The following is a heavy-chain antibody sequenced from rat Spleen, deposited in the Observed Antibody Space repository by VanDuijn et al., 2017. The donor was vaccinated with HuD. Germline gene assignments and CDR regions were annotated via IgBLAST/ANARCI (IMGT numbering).Heavy chain of an antibody. Sequence: EVQLVKSGGGLVQPGRSLKLSCVTSGFTFNYYWMTWIRQAPGKGLEWVASISPSGGSTYYRDSVKGRFTISRDNAKSTLYLQMDSLRSEDTATYYCATSPYYWYFDFWGPGTMVTVSS. CDR3: ATSPYYWYFDF. V-gene: IGHV5-31*01. CDR2: ISPSGGST. CDR1: GFTFNYYW. J-gene: IGHJ1*01.